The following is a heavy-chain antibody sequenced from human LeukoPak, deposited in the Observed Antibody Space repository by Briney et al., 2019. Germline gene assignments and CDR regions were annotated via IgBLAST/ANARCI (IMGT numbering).Heavy chain of an antibody. J-gene: IGHJ4*02. CDR2: IWPXGSX. CDR3: XXXXPXXXXXYFDH. V-gene: IGHV4-30-2*06. CDR1: GASVSSIGYS. Sequence: SQTLSLTCGVSGASVSSIGYSWSWIRQSPGQGLEWIGYIWPXGSXNXXXXXSGLVAISLDKSRNHFTLMVTAGTAADTAFYXXXXXXPXXXXXYFDHWGRGILVTXSS.